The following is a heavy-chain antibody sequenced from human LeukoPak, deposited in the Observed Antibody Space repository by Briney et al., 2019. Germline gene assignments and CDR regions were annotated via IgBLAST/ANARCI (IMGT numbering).Heavy chain of an antibody. V-gene: IGHV3-21*01. Sequence: GGSLRLSCAASGFTFSSYSMNWVRQAPGKGLEWVSSISSSSSYIYYADSVKGRFTISRDNAKNSLHLQMNSLRAEDTAVYYCASYYDFWSGYYTRGPFFDYWGQGTLVTVSS. CDR3: ASYYDFWSGYYTRGPFFDY. J-gene: IGHJ4*02. CDR1: GFTFSSYS. CDR2: ISSSSSYI. D-gene: IGHD3-3*01.